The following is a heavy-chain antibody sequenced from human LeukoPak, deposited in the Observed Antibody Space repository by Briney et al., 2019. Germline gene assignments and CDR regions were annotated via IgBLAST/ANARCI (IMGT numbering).Heavy chain of an antibody. V-gene: IGHV1-2*02. CDR1: GYTFTGYY. CDR2: INPNSGGT. J-gene: IGHJ5*02. Sequence: ASVKVSCKASGYTFTGYYMHWVRQAPGQGLEWMGWINPNSGGTNYAQKFQGRVTMTRDTSISTAYMELSRLRSDDTAVYYCARRAVGSSFINWFDPWGQGTLVTVSS. CDR3: ARRAVGSSFINWFDP. D-gene: IGHD6-6*01.